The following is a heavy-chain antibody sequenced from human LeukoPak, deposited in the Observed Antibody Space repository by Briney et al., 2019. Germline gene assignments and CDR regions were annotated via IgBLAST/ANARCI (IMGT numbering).Heavy chain of an antibody. CDR1: GFTFSSYS. Sequence: GGSLRLSCAASGFTFSSYSMHWVRQAPGKGLEWVAVIWYDGSNKYYADSVKGRFTISRDNSKNTLYLQMNSLRAEDTAVYYCARSGYERLGELSYTPDFDYWGQGTLVTVSS. J-gene: IGHJ4*02. D-gene: IGHD3-16*02. CDR3: ARSGYERLGELSYTPDFDY. CDR2: IWYDGSNK. V-gene: IGHV3-33*01.